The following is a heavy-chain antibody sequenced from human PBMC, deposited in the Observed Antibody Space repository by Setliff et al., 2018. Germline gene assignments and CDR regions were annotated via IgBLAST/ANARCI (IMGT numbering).Heavy chain of an antibody. CDR3: ARATIFGVAPYYYYYGMDV. CDR2: IKQDGSEK. D-gene: IGHD3-3*01. CDR1: GFTFSRYW. J-gene: IGHJ6*02. Sequence: GESLKISCAASGFTFSRYWMSWVRQAPGKGLEWVANIKQDGSEKYYVDSVKGRFTISRDNAKNSLYLQMNSLRAEDTAVYYCARATIFGVAPYYYYYGMDVWGQGTTVTVSS. V-gene: IGHV3-7*01.